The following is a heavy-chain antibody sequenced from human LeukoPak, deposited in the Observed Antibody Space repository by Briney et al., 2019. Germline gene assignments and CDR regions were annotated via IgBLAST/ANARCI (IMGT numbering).Heavy chain of an antibody. V-gene: IGHV3-30*18. CDR2: ISYDGSNK. D-gene: IGHD5-24*01. CDR3: AKDRDGAFDI. Sequence: GRSLRLSCAASGFTFSSYGMHWVRQAPGKGLEWVAVISYDGSNKYYADSVKGRFTISRDNPKNTLYLQMNSLRAEDTAVYYCAKDRDGAFDIWGQGTMVTVSS. J-gene: IGHJ3*02. CDR1: GFTFSSYG.